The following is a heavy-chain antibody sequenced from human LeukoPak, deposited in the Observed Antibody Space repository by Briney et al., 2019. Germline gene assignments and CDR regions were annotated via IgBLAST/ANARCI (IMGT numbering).Heavy chain of an antibody. Sequence: PSETLSLTCTVSGVSTSSFFWTWIRQPPGKGLEWIGYSHYSGSTNHNPSLKSRVTISVDRSKNQFSLKLSSVTAADTAVYYCARPGRFLEIDYWGQGTLVTVSS. CDR2: SHYSGST. CDR3: ARPGRFLEIDY. V-gene: IGHV4-59*12. CDR1: GVSTSSFF. J-gene: IGHJ4*02. D-gene: IGHD3-3*01.